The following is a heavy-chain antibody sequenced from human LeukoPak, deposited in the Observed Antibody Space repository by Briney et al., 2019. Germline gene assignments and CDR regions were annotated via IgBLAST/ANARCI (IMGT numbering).Heavy chain of an antibody. CDR3: ARFPNGVCQFDY. CDR2: MNPNSGNT. J-gene: IGHJ4*02. D-gene: IGHD2-8*01. CDR1: GYTFTSYD. V-gene: IGHV1-8*01. Sequence: ASVKVSCKASGYTFTSYDINWVRQATGQGLEWMGWMNPNSGNTGYAQKFQGRVTMTRNTSISTAYMELSSLRSEDTAVYYCARFPNGVCQFDYWGQGTLVTVSS.